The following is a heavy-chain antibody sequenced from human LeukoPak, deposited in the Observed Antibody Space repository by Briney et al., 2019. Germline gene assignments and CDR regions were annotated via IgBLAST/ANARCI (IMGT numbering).Heavy chain of an antibody. CDR1: GGTFSSYA. V-gene: IGHV1-18*01. CDR3: GRGGRAIDY. D-gene: IGHD3-10*01. CDR2: INPYNGHT. Sequence: GASVKVSCKASGGTFSSYAISWVRQAPGQGLEWMGWINPYNGHTNYGQKFQAGVTMTTDTSTSTAYLELRSLRFDDTAVYYCGRGGRAIDYWGQGTLVTVSS. J-gene: IGHJ4*02.